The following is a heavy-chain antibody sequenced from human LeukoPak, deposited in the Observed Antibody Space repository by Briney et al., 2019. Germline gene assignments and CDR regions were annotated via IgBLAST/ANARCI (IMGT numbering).Heavy chain of an antibody. CDR3: ARAGVYYDSSGYLDY. D-gene: IGHD3-22*01. CDR1: GYTFTGYY. J-gene: IGHJ4*02. Sequence: ASVKVSCKASGYTFTGYYMHWVRQAPGQGLEWMGRINPNSGGTNYAQKFQGRVTMTRDTSISTAYMELSRLRSDDTAVYHCARAGVYYDSSGYLDYWGQGTLVTVSS. CDR2: INPNSGGT. V-gene: IGHV1-2*06.